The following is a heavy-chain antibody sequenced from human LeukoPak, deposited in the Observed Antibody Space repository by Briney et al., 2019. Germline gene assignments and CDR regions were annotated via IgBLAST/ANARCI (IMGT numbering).Heavy chain of an antibody. J-gene: IGHJ4*02. D-gene: IGHD6-19*01. Sequence: WASVKVSCKASGYSFTSHNINWVRQATGQGLEWMGWMSPSSGNTAYAQKFQGRVTMTRDTSISTAYMELSSLTSEDTAVYYCARGHPGYSSGWPDYWGQGTLVTVSS. CDR3: ARGHPGYSSGWPDY. CDR2: MSPSSGNT. CDR1: GYSFTSHN. V-gene: IGHV1-8*01.